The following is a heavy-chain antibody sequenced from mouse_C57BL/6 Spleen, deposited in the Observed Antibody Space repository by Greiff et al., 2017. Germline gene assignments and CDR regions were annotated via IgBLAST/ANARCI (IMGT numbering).Heavy chain of an antibody. Sequence: QVQLQQPGAELVRPGSSVKLSCKASGYTFTSYWMHWVKQRPIQGLEWIGNIDPSDSETHYNQKFKDKATLTVDKSSSTAYMQLSSLTSEDSAVYYCARWRGYGNYQAWFAYWGQGTLVTVSA. V-gene: IGHV1-52*01. CDR3: ARWRGYGNYQAWFAY. CDR1: GYTFTSYW. J-gene: IGHJ3*01. D-gene: IGHD2-1*01. CDR2: IDPSDSET.